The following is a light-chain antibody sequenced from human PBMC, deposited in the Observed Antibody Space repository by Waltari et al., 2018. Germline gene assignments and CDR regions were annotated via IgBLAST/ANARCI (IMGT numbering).Light chain of an antibody. J-gene: IGLJ2*01. Sequence: SFELTQPPSVSVSPGQTASITCSGNTLPKQYAYWYQQKPGQAPVLIMYKDSERPSGNPERCAGSRSGTTVTLTISGGQAEDEADYYCQSADSSGTPVIFGGGTKLTVL. CDR1: TLPKQY. V-gene: IGLV3-25*03. CDR2: KDS. CDR3: QSADSSGTPVI.